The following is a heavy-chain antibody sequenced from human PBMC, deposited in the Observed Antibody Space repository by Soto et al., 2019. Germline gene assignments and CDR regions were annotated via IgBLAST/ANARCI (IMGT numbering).Heavy chain of an antibody. D-gene: IGHD4-17*01. CDR3: ARGGAYGDYRSYY. CDR1: GFNFSIYW. Sequence: EVQLVESGGGLVQPGGSLRLSCAASGFNFSIYWMHWVRQVPGKGRVWVSRINSDGTYANYADSVKGRFTSTRDNAKNTLYLEMNSLRAEDTAIYYCARGGAYGDYRSYYWGQGTLVTVSS. V-gene: IGHV3-74*01. CDR2: INSDGTYA. J-gene: IGHJ4*02.